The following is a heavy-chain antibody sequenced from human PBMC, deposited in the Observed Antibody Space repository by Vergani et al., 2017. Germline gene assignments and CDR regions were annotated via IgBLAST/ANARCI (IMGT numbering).Heavy chain of an antibody. V-gene: IGHV3-21*01. CDR3: ARYVGYCSSTSCYTGVYYMDV. Sequence: DVDLVESGGGFVQPGGSRRLSCAASGFSFSRYSMNWVRQAPGKGLEWVSSISSSSSYIYYADSVKGRFTISRDNAKNSLYLQMNSLRVEDTAMYYCARYVGYCSSTSCYTGVYYMDVWGKGTTVTVSS. CDR2: ISSSSSYI. D-gene: IGHD2-2*02. J-gene: IGHJ6*03. CDR1: GFSFSRYS.